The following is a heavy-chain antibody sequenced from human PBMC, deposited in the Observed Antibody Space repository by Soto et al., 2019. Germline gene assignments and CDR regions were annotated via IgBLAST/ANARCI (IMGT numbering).Heavy chain of an antibody. CDR1: GFTFINAW. CDR2: IKSKTDGGTT. D-gene: IGHD5-18*01. Sequence: GGSLRLSCAASGFTFINAWMSWVLQAPWKGLEWVGRIKSKTDGGTTDYAAPVKGRFTISRDDSKNTLYLQMNSLKTEDTAVYYCTTWVQLWTSGVSSYFDYWGQGTLVTVSS. J-gene: IGHJ4*02. V-gene: IGHV3-15*01. CDR3: TTWVQLWTSGVSSYFDY.